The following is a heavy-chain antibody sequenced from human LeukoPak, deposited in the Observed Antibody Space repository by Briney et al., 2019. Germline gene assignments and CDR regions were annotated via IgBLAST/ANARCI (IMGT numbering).Heavy chain of an antibody. CDR2: FNHGGNT. D-gene: IGHD6-13*01. V-gene: IGHV4-34*01. CDR3: ARGRYLTALGGAAAGFLDY. Sequence: SETLSLTCGVHGGSFSGYYWNWFRKSPGKGLDWVGEFNHGGNTTYNPSLKSRVTMSVDTSHTPFSLRLTCVRAADTAVYYCARGRYLTALGGAAAGFLDYWGQGTVVTVSS. J-gene: IGHJ4*02. CDR1: GGSFSGYY.